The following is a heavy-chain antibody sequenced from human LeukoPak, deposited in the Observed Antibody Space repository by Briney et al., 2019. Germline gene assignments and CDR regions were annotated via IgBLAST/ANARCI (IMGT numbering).Heavy chain of an antibody. J-gene: IGHJ3*02. V-gene: IGHV1-3*01. CDR1: GYTFTSYA. Sequence: ASVKVSCKASGYTFTSYAMHWVRQAPGQRLEWMGWINAGNGNTKYSQKFQGRVTITRDTSASTAYMELSSLRSEDTAVYYCVRDRTIYCTNGVCPNDAFDIWGQGTMVTVSS. D-gene: IGHD2-8*01. CDR2: INAGNGNT. CDR3: VRDRTIYCTNGVCPNDAFDI.